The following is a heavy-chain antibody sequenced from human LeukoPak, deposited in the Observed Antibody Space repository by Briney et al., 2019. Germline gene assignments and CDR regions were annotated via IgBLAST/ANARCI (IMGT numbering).Heavy chain of an antibody. CDR3: ARPRRDGYNYGYFDL. D-gene: IGHD5-24*01. J-gene: IGHJ2*01. CDR1: GGSISSYY. Sequence: SETLSLTCTVSGGSISSYYWSWIRQPAGKGLEWIGRIYTSGSTYHNPSLKSRVTISVDTSKNQFSLKLSSVTAADTAVYYCARPRRDGYNYGYFDLWGRGTLVTVSS. V-gene: IGHV4-4*07. CDR2: IYTSGST.